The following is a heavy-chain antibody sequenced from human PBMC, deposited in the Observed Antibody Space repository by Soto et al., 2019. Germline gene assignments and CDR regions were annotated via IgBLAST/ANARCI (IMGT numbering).Heavy chain of an antibody. V-gene: IGHV4-30-2*01. Sequence: QLQLQESGSGLVKPSQTLSLTCAVSGGSISSGGYSWRWIRQPPGKGLEWIGYIYPSGSTYYNPSLKSRVTISVDRSKNQCSLKLSSVTAADTAVYYCARAGVGEGFDYWGQGTLVTVSS. D-gene: IGHD3-10*01. CDR2: IYPSGST. CDR3: ARAGVGEGFDY. J-gene: IGHJ4*02. CDR1: GGSISSGGYS.